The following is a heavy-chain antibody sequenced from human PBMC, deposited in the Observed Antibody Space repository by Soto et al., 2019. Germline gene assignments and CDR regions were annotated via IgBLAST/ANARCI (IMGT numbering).Heavy chain of an antibody. CDR1: GGTFSSYA. CDR2: IIPIFGTA. D-gene: IGHD3-22*01. CDR3: AKDDYYYDSSGYYYVNWFDP. J-gene: IGHJ5*02. Sequence: SVKVSCKASGGTFSSYAISWVRQAPGQGLEWMGGIIPIFGTANYAQKFQGRVTITADESTSTAYMELSSLRSEDTAVYYCAKDDYYYDSSGYYYVNWFDPWGQGTLVTVSS. V-gene: IGHV1-69*13.